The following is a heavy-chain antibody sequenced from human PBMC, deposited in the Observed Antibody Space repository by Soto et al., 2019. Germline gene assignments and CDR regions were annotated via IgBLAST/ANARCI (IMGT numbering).Heavy chain of an antibody. CDR3: ARDYCGGDCYDY. Sequence: PSETLSLTCTVSGGSISSYYWSWIRQPPGKGLEWIGYIYYSGSTNYNPSLKSRVTISVDTSKNQFSLKLSSVTAADTAVYYCARDYCGGDCYDYWGQGTLVTVS. V-gene: IGHV4-59*01. D-gene: IGHD2-21*01. J-gene: IGHJ4*02. CDR1: GGSISSYY. CDR2: IYYSGST.